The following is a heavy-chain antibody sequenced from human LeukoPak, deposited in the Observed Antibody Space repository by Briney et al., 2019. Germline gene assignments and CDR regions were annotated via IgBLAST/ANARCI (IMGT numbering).Heavy chain of an antibody. CDR1: GFTVSSSY. V-gene: IGHV3-66*02. Sequence: GGSLRLSCAASGFTVSSSYMSWVRQAPGKGLEWVSVIYSGGDTHYAGSVKGRFTISRDNSVNTLYLQMNSLRTEDTAVYYCARAFVTAAGFFDTWGQGTQVTVSS. D-gene: IGHD6-13*01. CDR2: IYSGGDT. CDR3: ARAFVTAAGFFDT. J-gene: IGHJ4*02.